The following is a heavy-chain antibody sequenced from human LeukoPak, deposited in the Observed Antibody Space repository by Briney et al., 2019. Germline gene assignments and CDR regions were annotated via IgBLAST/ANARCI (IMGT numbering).Heavy chain of an antibody. J-gene: IGHJ4*02. CDR2: INSDGINT. CDR1: GFTFSNYW. V-gene: IGHV3-74*01. CDR3: ARRVGVNFDY. Sequence: PGGSLRLSCAASGFTFSNYWMHWVRQAPGKGLVWVSRINSDGINTSYADSVKGRFTISRDNAKNSLYLQMNSLRDEDTAVYYCARRVGVNFDYWGQGTLVTVSS. D-gene: IGHD1-26*01.